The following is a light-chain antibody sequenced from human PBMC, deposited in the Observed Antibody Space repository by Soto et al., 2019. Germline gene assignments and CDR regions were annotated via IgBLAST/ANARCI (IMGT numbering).Light chain of an antibody. CDR1: SSDVGGYSY. J-gene: IGLJ1*01. V-gene: IGLV2-14*01. Sequence: QSALTQPACVSGSPGQSITISCTGTSSDVGGYSYVSWYQQHPGKAPKLMIYDVNNRPSGVSNRFSGTKSGNTASLTISGLQAEDEADYYCSSYTYSSTLYVFGTGTKLTVL. CDR3: SSYTYSSTLYV. CDR2: DVN.